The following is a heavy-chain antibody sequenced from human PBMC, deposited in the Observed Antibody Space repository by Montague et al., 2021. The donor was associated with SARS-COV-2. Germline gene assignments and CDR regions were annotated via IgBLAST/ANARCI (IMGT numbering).Heavy chain of an antibody. CDR1: GDSISSGTHY. CDR2: IYTSGGT. V-gene: IGHV4-61*02. CDR3: ARGGGNEYRFFDY. J-gene: IGHJ4*02. Sequence: TLSLTCIVSGDSISSGTHYWSWIRQPAGKGLEWIGRIYTSGGTNYNPSLKSRVTISVDTSNNQYSLNLSSVTAAATAVYYCARGGGNEYRFFDYWGQGSLVTVSS. D-gene: IGHD1-1*01.